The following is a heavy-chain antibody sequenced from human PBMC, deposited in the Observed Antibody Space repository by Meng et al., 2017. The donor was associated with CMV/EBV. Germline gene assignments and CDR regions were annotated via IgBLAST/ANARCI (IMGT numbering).Heavy chain of an antibody. J-gene: IGHJ4*02. Sequence: LKISCAASGFTFSDYYMSWIRQAPGKGLEWVSYISSSGSTIYYADSVKGRFTISRANAKNSLYLQMSSLRAEDTALYYCAREGIAALDWGQGTLVTVSS. CDR2: ISSSGSTI. CDR1: GFTFSDYY. V-gene: IGHV3-11*01. D-gene: IGHD6-13*01. CDR3: AREGIAALD.